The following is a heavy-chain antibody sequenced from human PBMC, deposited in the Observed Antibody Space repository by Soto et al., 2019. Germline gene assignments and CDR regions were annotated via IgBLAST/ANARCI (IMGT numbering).Heavy chain of an antibody. Sequence: QVQVVQSGAEVKKPGSSVKVSCKASGGTFSDYAISWVRQAPGQGLEWMGGIIPLTETPVYAQTVQGRLTISADEVTSVAYMELSTLRSDETAVFYCAFGTRSSWSCDFWGQGTLVTVSS. D-gene: IGHD6-13*01. CDR1: GGTFSDYA. V-gene: IGHV1-69*01. CDR3: AFGTRSSWSCDF. CDR2: IIPLTETP. J-gene: IGHJ4*02.